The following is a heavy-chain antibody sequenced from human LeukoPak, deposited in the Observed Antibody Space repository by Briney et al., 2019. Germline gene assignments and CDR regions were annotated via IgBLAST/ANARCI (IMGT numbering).Heavy chain of an antibody. CDR1: GGSISGYY. CDR3: ARWRTARTGFDY. D-gene: IGHD3/OR15-3a*01. J-gene: IGHJ4*02. CDR2: IYYIGST. V-gene: IGHV4-59*08. Sequence: TSETLSLTCTVSGGSISGYYWSWIRQPPGKGLEWIGYIYYIGSTNYNPSLKSRVTISIDTSKNQFSLKVISVTAADTAVYYCARWRTARTGFDYWGQGTLVTVSS.